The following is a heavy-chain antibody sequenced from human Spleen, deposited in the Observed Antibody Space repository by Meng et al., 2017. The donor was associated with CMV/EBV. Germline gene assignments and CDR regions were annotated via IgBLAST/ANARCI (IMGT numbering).Heavy chain of an antibody. Sequence: GESLKISCAASGFTFSTYGIHWVRQAPGKGLEWVAFVLSDGTNKYYADSVKGRFTISRDNSKNTVHLLMNSLRVEDTAVYYCARGPPSSSWYDDYGMDVWGQGTTVTVSS. CDR3: ARGPPSSSWYDDYGMDV. J-gene: IGHJ6*02. CDR1: GFTFSTYG. V-gene: IGHV3-30*02. D-gene: IGHD6-13*01. CDR2: VLSDGTNK.